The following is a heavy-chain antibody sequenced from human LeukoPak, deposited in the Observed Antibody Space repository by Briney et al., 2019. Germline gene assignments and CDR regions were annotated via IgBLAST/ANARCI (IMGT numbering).Heavy chain of an antibody. CDR1: GFTFSSYG. CDR2: ISGNGVTT. CDR3: ERGRLYGSGTYYVFDY. D-gene: IGHD3-10*01. V-gene: IGHV3-23*01. Sequence: GGSLRLSCAASGFTFSSYGMSWVRQAPGTGLEWVSSISGNGVTTYYADSVKGRFTISRDNSKNTVYVQMNSLRDEDTAVYYCERGRLYGSGTYYVFDYWGRGTLVTVSS. J-gene: IGHJ4*02.